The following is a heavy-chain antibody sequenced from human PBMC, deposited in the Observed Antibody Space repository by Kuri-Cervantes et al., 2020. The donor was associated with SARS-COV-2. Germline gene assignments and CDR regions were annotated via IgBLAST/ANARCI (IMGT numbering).Heavy chain of an antibody. D-gene: IGHD3-9*01. CDR3: ARDPPGLRYFDWPDAFDI. V-gene: IGHV3-74*01. CDR1: GFTFSGHW. CDR2: INPDGSYT. Sequence: GGSLRLSCAASGFTFSGHWIHWVRQAPGKGLVWVSRINPDGSYTNNADSVKGRFTLPRDNAKNTLYLQMNSLRAEDTAVYYCARDPPGLRYFDWPDAFDIWGQGTMVTVSS. J-gene: IGHJ3*02.